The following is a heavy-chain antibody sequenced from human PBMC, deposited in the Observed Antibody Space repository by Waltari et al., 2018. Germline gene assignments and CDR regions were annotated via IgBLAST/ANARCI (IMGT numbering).Heavy chain of an antibody. CDR2: IATPSIFA. Sequence: EVQLVESGGGLVKPGGSLRLSCTALGFTASDFSMNWVRQPPGKGLEWVSSIATPSIFAFYADSVMGRFTISRDNAKNSLYLQLNSLRDEDTAVYYCARDAGNYMDVWGEGTTVTVSS. CDR1: GFTASDFS. CDR3: ARDAGNYMDV. D-gene: IGHD3-10*01. V-gene: IGHV3-21*06. J-gene: IGHJ6*03.